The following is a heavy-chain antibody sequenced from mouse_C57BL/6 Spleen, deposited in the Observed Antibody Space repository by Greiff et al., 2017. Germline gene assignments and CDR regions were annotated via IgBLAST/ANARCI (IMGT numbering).Heavy chain of an antibody. CDR1: GFTFSDYY. CDR2: INYDGSST. D-gene: IGHD2-5*01. Sequence: EVHLVESEGGLVQPGSSMKLSCTASGFTFSDYYMAWVRQVPEKGLEWVANINYDGSSTYYLDSLKSRFIISRDNAKNILYLQMSSLKSEDTATYYCARGDYSNYEASFYFDYWGQGTTLTVSS. V-gene: IGHV5-16*01. J-gene: IGHJ2*01. CDR3: ARGDYSNYEASFYFDY.